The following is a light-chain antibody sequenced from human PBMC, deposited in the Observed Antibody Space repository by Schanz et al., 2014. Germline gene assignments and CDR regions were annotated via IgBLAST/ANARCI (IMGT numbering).Light chain of an antibody. CDR3: CSYAGSSTWV. Sequence: QSALTQPPSVSGSPGQSITISCTGTSSDIVNYNYVSWYQQHPGKAPKLMIYEGSKRPSGVSNRFSGSKSGNTASLTISGLQAEDEADYYCCSYAGSSTWVFGGGTKLTVL. CDR2: EGS. CDR1: SSDIVNYNY. J-gene: IGLJ3*02. V-gene: IGLV2-23*01.